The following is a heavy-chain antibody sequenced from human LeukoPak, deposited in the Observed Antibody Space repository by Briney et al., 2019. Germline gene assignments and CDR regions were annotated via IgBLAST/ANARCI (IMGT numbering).Heavy chain of an antibody. CDR2: IYTSGST. Sequence: SGTLSLTCTVSGGSISSYYWSWIRQPAGKGLEWIARIYTSGSTNYNPSLKSRVTISVDKSKNQFSLKLSSVTAADTAVYYCARDPGIAAAGLLDYWGQGTLVTVAS. D-gene: IGHD6-13*01. CDR1: GGSISSYY. J-gene: IGHJ4*02. CDR3: ARDPGIAAAGLLDY. V-gene: IGHV4-4*07.